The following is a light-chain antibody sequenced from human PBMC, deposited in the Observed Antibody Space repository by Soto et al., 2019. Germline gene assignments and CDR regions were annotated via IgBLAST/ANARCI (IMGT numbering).Light chain of an antibody. J-gene: IGLJ2*01. Sequence: QSALTQPPSASGTPGQRVTISCSGSSSNIGSNTVNWYQQLPGTAPKLHIYSNNQRPSGVPDRFSGSKSGTSASLAISGLQSEDEADYYCAAWDDSLNGVVFGGGTKLTVL. CDR2: SNN. CDR1: SSNIGSNT. CDR3: AAWDDSLNGVV. V-gene: IGLV1-44*01.